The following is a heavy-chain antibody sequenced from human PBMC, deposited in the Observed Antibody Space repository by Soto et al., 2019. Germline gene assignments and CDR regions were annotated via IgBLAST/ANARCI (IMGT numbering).Heavy chain of an antibody. CDR2: IIPIFGTA. CDR1: GGTFSSYA. CDR3: ARDQGDCSGGSCYSRWFDP. V-gene: IGHV1-69*13. Sequence: SVKVSCKASGGTFSSYAISWVRQAPGQGLEWMGGIIPIFGTANYAQKFQGRVTITADESTSTAYMELSSLRSEDTAVYYCARDQGDCSGGSCYSRWFDPWGQGTLVTVSS. D-gene: IGHD2-15*01. J-gene: IGHJ5*02.